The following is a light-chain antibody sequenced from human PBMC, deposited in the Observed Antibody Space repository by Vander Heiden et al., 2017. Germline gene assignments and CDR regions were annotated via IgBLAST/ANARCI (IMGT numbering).Light chain of an antibody. CDR1: QSVSSN. CDR2: GAS. CDR3: QQHNNWPPWT. V-gene: IGKV3-15*01. Sequence: RASQSVSSNLAWYQQKPGQAPRLLIYGASTRATGIPARFSGSGSGTEFTLTISSLQSEDFAVYYCQQHNNWPPWTFGQGTKVEIK. J-gene: IGKJ1*01.